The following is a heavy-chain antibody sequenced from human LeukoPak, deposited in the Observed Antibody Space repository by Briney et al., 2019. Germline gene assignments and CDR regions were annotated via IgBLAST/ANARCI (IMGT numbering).Heavy chain of an antibody. CDR2: IYSSGST. V-gene: IGHV4-59*01. CDR3: ARSANTRASFDY. CDR1: GGSISSYY. Sequence: SETLSPTCTVSGGSISSYYWSWIRQPPGKGLESIGYIYSSGSTNYSPSLKSRVTISVDTSKNHFSLKLNSVTAADTAVYLCARSANTRASFDYWGQGTLVTVSS. J-gene: IGHJ4*02.